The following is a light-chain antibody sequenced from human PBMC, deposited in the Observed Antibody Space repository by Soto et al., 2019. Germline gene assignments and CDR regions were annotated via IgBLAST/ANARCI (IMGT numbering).Light chain of an antibody. CDR3: QQYNSYPWT. CDR1: QSISSW. J-gene: IGKJ1*01. V-gene: IGKV1-5*01. Sequence: DIQMTQSPSTLSASVGDRVTITCRASQSISSWLAWYQQKPGKAPKLLIYDASSFESGVPSRFSGSGSGTEFTLTIISLQPDDFATYYCQQYNSYPWTFGQGTKVDIK. CDR2: DAS.